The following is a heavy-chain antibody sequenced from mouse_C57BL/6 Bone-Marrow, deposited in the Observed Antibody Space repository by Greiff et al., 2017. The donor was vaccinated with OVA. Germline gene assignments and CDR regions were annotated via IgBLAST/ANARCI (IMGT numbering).Heavy chain of an antibody. Sequence: VKLQQSGPELVKPGASVKISCKASGYAFSRSWMNWVKQRPGKGLEWIGRLYPGDGDTNYNGKFKGKATLTADKSSSTAYMQLSSLTSEDSAVYFCARHEDGYYASYFDYWGQGTTLTVSS. D-gene: IGHD2-3*01. J-gene: IGHJ2*01. V-gene: IGHV1-82*01. CDR2: LYPGDGDT. CDR3: ARHEDGYYASYFDY. CDR1: GYAFSRSW.